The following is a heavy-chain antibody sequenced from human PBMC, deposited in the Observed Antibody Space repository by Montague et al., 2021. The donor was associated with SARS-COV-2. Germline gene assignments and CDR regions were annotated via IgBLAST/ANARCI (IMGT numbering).Heavy chain of an antibody. Sequence: TNYNPSLETRVTISVDPSKNQFSLKLSSVTAADTAVYYCAREDRWNWFDPWGQGTLVIVYS. V-gene: IGHV4-59*01. D-gene: IGHD5-24*01. CDR2: T. J-gene: IGHJ5*02. CDR3: AREDRWNWFDP.